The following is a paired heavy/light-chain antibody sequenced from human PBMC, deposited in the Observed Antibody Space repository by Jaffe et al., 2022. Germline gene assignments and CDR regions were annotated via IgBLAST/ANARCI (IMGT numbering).Light chain of an antibody. J-gene: IGLJ2*01. CDR2: DVS. CDR1: SSDVGGYNY. CDR3: SSYTSSSTLYVV. V-gene: IGLV2-14*03. Sequence: QSALTQPASVSGSPGQSITISCTGTSSDVGGYNYVSWYQQHPGKAPKLMIYDVSNRPSGVSNRFSGSKSGNTASLTISGLQAEDEADYYCSSYTSSSTLYVVFGGGTKLTVL.
Heavy chain of an antibody. D-gene: IGHD2-15*01. CDR1: GYTFTSYG. CDR2: ISAYNGNT. V-gene: IGHV1-18*01. J-gene: IGHJ4*02. CDR3: ARDYCSGGSCYSTSGYFDY. Sequence: QVQLVQSGAEVKKPGASVKVSCKASGYTFTSYGISWVRQAPGQGLEWMGWISAYNGNTNYAQKLQGRVTMTTDTSTSTAYMELRSLRSDDTAVYYCARDYCSGGSCYSTSGYFDYWGQGTLVTVSS.